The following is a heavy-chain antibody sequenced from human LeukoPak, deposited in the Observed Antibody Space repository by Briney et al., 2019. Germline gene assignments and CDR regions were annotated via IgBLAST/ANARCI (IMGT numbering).Heavy chain of an antibody. Sequence: PGGSLRLSCAASGFTFSSYAMSWVRQAPGKGLEWVSAISGSGGSTYYADSVKGRFTISRDNSKNTLYLQMNSLRAEHTAVYYCAKGPLTYYYDSSGSDVPYYFDYWGQGTLVTVSS. CDR3: AKGPLTYYYDSSGSDVPYYFDY. J-gene: IGHJ4*02. CDR2: ISGSGGST. D-gene: IGHD3-22*01. CDR1: GFTFSSYA. V-gene: IGHV3-23*01.